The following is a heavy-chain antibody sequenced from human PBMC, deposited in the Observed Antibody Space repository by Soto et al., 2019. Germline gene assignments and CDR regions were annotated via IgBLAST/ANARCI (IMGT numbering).Heavy chain of an antibody. CDR1: GYTFTRDG. V-gene: IGHV1-18*01. CDR3: ARVRRGLRSPYFGTYYFDH. CDR2: INSYNGDT. D-gene: IGHD1-1*01. Sequence: QVQLVQSGVEVKKPGASVKVSCKTSGYTFTRDGISWVRQAPGQGLEWMGWINSYNGDTKYAQKFQGRLTMTTDTSTKTVYMEVRSLRSDDTAVYYCARVRRGLRSPYFGTYYFDHWGQGTRGTVSS. J-gene: IGHJ4*02.